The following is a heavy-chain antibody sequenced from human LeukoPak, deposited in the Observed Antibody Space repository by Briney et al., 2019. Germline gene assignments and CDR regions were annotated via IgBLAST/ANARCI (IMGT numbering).Heavy chain of an antibody. CDR3: ARVGDHFHWYLDL. CDR2: LYSGSDT. CDR1: GFSVSLNY. D-gene: IGHD3-3*02. Sequence: GGPLTLSCAASGFSVSLNYMNWVRQAPGKGLEWVSILYSGSDTYYADSVKGRFTISRDSSKNMLFLHMNSLRVEDTALYYCARVGDHFHWYLDLWGRGTLVTVSS. J-gene: IGHJ2*01. V-gene: IGHV3-53*01.